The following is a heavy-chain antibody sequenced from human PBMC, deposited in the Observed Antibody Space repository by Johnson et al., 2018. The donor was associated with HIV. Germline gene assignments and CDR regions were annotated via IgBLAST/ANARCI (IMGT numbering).Heavy chain of an antibody. Sequence: VQLVESGGGLVQPGRSLRLSCAAPGFTFDDYAMHWVRQAPGKGLEWVSGSSWNSGSIGYADAVKGRFTISRDNAKNSLYLPMNSLRAEDTALYYCAKDIGPRMGPDAFDIWGQGTMVTVSS. CDR3: AKDIGPRMGPDAFDI. CDR1: GFTFDDYA. D-gene: IGHD2-8*01. V-gene: IGHV3-9*01. CDR2: SSWNSGSI. J-gene: IGHJ3*02.